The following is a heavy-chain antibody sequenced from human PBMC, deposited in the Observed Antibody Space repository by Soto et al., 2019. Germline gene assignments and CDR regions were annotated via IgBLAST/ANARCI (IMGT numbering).Heavy chain of an antibody. J-gene: IGHJ3*02. CDR3: ARGEQWLVAVGAFDI. CDR2: ISYDGSNK. Sequence: QVQLVESGGGVVQPGRSLRLSCAASGFTFSSYAMHWGRQAPGKGLEWVAVISYDGSNKYYADSVKGRFTISRDNSKNTLYLQMNSLRAEDTAVYYCARGEQWLVAVGAFDIWGQGTMVTVSS. CDR1: GFTFSSYA. D-gene: IGHD6-19*01. V-gene: IGHV3-30-3*01.